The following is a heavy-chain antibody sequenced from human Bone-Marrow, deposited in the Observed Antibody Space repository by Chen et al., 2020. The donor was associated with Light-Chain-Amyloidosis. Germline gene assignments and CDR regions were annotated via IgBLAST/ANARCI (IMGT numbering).Heavy chain of an antibody. CDR2: IGGGGGRS. Sequence: EVQLVESGGGLLQRGGSLRLSCAASGFAFSSYAMSWVRQAPGKGLEWVSTIGGGGGRSSNGDSGKGRLTISRDNSKNALLLQMNSLRAEDTAVYYCAKDISYDDILPGYPADAFDIWGQGTMVTVSS. J-gene: IGHJ3*02. D-gene: IGHD3-9*01. V-gene: IGHV3-23*04. CDR3: AKDISYDDILPGYPADAFDI. CDR1: GFAFSSYA.